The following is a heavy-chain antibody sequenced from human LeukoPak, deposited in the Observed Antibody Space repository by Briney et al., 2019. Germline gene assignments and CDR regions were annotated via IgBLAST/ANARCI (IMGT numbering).Heavy chain of an antibody. CDR3: TTAPVYGDRLKLLEYYFDY. J-gene: IGHJ4*02. D-gene: IGHD4-17*01. V-gene: IGHV3-15*01. CDR2: IKSKTDGGTT. CDR1: GFPFSNAW. Sequence: GGSLRLSCAASGFPFSNAWMSWVRQAPGKGLEWVGRIKSKTDGGTTDYAASVKGRFTISRDDSKNTLYLQMNSLKTEDTAVYYCTTAPVYGDRLKLLEYYFDYWGQGTLVTVSS.